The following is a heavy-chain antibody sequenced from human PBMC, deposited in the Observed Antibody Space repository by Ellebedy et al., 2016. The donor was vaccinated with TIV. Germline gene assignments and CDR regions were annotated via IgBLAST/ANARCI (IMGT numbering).Heavy chain of an antibody. V-gene: IGHV3-74*01. CDR3: ARFSPGGLG. CDR1: GFTFDDYA. J-gene: IGHJ4*02. D-gene: IGHD7-27*01. Sequence: GESLKISXAASGFTFDDYAMHWVRQAPGKGLVWVSRISSDGKSTTYADSVKGRFTVSRDNAKNTMYLQMNSLRAEDTAVYYCARFSPGGLGWGQGTLVTVSS. CDR2: ISSDGKST.